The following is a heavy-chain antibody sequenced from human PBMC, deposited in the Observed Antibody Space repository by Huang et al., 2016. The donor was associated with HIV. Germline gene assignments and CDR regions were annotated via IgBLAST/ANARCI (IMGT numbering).Heavy chain of an antibody. D-gene: IGHD3-16*01. Sequence: EVQLVETGGGLIQPGGSLKLSCAASGFTASANYMSWVRQAPGKGLEWVSNVYSDGNTFYADSVKGRFIISRDNAKNTMYLQMTSLRAEDTAVYYCAKIGGSDYYYYYYMDVWGKGATVTVSS. CDR1: GFTASANY. V-gene: IGHV3-53*02. CDR2: VYSDGNT. CDR3: AKIGGSDYYYYYYMDV. J-gene: IGHJ6*03.